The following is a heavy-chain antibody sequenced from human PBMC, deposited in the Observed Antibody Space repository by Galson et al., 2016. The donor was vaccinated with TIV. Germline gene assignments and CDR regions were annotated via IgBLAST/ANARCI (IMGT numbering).Heavy chain of an antibody. CDR3: ATSTRPNDLDY. Sequence: SLRLSCAASGFTVSSNYMSWVRQAPGKGLEWVSITYTDDTTYYAQSVKGRVTISRDTSKNMLYLQMNSLRAEDTTFYYCATSTRPNDLDYWGQGILVTVSS. CDR1: GFTVSSNY. D-gene: IGHD1-1*01. J-gene: IGHJ4*02. CDR2: TYTDDTT. V-gene: IGHV3-53*01.